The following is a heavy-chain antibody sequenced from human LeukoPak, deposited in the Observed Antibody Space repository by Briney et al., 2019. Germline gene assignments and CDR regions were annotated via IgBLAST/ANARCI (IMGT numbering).Heavy chain of an antibody. Sequence: GGSLRLSCAASGFGSSNYWMTWVRQAPGKGLEWVADIKQDGWERYYVDSVKGRFTISRDNGKNSLYLQMNSLRAEDMAVYYCARVLRSYWYFDLWGRGTLVTVSS. CDR2: IKQDGWER. CDR3: ARVLRSYWYFDL. D-gene: IGHD3-16*01. CDR1: GFGSSNYW. V-gene: IGHV3-7*01. J-gene: IGHJ2*01.